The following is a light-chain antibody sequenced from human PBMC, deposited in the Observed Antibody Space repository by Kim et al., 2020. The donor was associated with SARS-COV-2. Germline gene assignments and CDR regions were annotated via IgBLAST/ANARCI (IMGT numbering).Light chain of an antibody. CDR1: SSNIGTNT. V-gene: IGLV1-44*01. J-gene: IGLJ3*02. CDR2: NDN. Sequence: SVLTQPPSASESPGQTVTLSCSGSSSNIGTNTVSWYRQLPGTAPNLVIYNDNRRSSGVPDRFSASKSGNSASLAISGLQSDDEADYYCATTDDSLNGVVFGGGTQLTVL. CDR3: ATTDDSLNGVV.